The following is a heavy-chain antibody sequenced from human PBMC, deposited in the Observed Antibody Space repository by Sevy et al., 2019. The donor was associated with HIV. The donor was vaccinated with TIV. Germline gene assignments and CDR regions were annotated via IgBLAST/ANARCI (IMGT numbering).Heavy chain of an antibody. D-gene: IGHD4-17*01. Sequence: GGSLRLSCEASGFAFRDSAIHWVRQSPGKGLEWVALISHGGSYEYYVDSVKGRFTVSSDRSKNIRYLQMDSLRAGDTAVYYCARMVSGGLRWELIKENAFDIWGQGTAVTVSS. J-gene: IGHJ3*02. V-gene: IGHV3-30-3*01. CDR3: ARMVSGGLRWELIKENAFDI. CDR1: GFAFRDSA. CDR2: ISHGGSYE.